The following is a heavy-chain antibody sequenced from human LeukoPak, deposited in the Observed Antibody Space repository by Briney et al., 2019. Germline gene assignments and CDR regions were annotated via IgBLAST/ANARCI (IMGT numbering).Heavy chain of an antibody. V-gene: IGHV4-38-2*02. CDR3: ARRTGTYYYDSSGYPPWRYYFDY. CDR1: GYSISSGYY. CDR2: IYHSGGT. D-gene: IGHD3-22*01. Sequence: SETLSLTCTVSGYSISSGYYWGWIRQPPGKGLEWIGRIYHSGGTYYNPYFKSRVTISVATSKNRFSLKLSSVTAADTAVFYCARRTGTYYYDSSGYPPWRYYFDYWGQGTLVTVSS. J-gene: IGHJ4*02.